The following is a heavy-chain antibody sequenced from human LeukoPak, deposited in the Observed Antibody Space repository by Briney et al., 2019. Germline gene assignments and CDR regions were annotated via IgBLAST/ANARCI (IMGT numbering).Heavy chain of an antibody. CDR1: GFTFSTYG. J-gene: IGHJ4*02. CDR2: IWYDGSNK. V-gene: IGHV3-33*01. D-gene: IGHD5-18*01. CDR3: ARGGIKVGYSYGYKFDY. Sequence: PGGSLRLSCAASGFTFSTYGMHWVRQAPGKGLEWVAVIWYDGSNKYYADSVKGRFTISRDNSKNTLFLQMNSLRAEDTAVYYCARGGIKVGYSYGYKFDYWGQGTLVTVSS.